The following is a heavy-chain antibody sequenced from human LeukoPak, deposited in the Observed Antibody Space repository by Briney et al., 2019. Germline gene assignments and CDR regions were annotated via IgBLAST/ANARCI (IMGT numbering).Heavy chain of an antibody. CDR2: TRYDGSHS. D-gene: IGHD5-18*01. V-gene: IGHV3-30*02. CDR1: GFAFSTYG. J-gene: IGHJ4*02. Sequence: GGSLRLSCAASGFAFSTYGMHWVRQAPGKGLEWVAFTRYDGSHSEYEDSVKGRFSIARDDSKSTLYLQMNSLRAEDTGVYYCARDNSYGFMGCMDYWGQGTRVTVSS. CDR3: ARDNSYGFMGCMDY.